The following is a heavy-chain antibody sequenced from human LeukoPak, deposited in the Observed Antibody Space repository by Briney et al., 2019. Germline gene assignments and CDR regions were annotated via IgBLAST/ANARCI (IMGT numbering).Heavy chain of an antibody. CDR2: IKSKTDGGTT. Sequence: GGSLRLSCAASAFTFSNAWMSWVRQAPGKGLEWVGRIKSKTDGGTTDYAAPVKGRFTISRDDSKNTLYLQMNSLKTEDTAVYYCTTVPRYSSSWYAYYWGQGTLVTVSS. CDR1: AFTFSNAW. J-gene: IGHJ4*02. D-gene: IGHD6-13*01. V-gene: IGHV3-15*01. CDR3: TTVPRYSSSWYAYY.